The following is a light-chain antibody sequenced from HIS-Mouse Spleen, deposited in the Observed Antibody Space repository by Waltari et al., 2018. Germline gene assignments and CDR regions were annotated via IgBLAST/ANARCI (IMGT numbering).Light chain of an antibody. Sequence: QSALTQPASVSGSPGQSITISCTGTSSDVGRYNLVSWYQQHPGKAPKLMIYEGSKRPSWVSNRFSGSKSGNTASLTISGLQAEDEAEYYCCSYAGSSTFVVFGGGTKLTVL. CDR1: SSDVGRYNL. V-gene: IGLV2-23*03. CDR2: EGS. CDR3: CSYAGSSTFVV. J-gene: IGLJ2*01.